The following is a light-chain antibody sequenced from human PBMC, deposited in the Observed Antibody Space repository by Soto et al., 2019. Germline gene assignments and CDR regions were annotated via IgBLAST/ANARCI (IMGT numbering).Light chain of an antibody. CDR3: SSYAGSNNYV. V-gene: IGLV2-8*01. Sequence: QSALTQPPSASGSPGQSVTISCTGTSSDVGGYNYVSWYQQHPGKAPKLMIYEDSKRPSGVPDRSSGSKSGNTASLTVSGLQDEEEADYYCSSYAGSNNYVFGTGTKVTVL. J-gene: IGLJ1*01. CDR2: EDS. CDR1: SSDVGGYNY.